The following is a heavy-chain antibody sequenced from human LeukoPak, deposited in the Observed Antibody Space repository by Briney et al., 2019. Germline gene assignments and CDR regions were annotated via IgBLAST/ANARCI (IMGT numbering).Heavy chain of an antibody. CDR1: GGSISSSSYY. V-gene: IGHV4-39*07. CDR2: IYYSGST. J-gene: IGHJ4*02. CDR3: ARDLYDYVWGSYRYEIDY. D-gene: IGHD3-16*02. Sequence: SETLSLTCTVSGGSISSSSYYWGWIRQPPGKGLEWIGSIYYSGSTYYNPSLKSRVTISVDTSKNQFSLKLSSVTAADTAVYYCARDLYDYVWGSYRYEIDYWGQGTLVTVSS.